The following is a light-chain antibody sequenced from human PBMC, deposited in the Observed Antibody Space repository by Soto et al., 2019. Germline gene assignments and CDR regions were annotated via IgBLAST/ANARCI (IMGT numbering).Light chain of an antibody. CDR1: SSDVDDYNY. CDR3: SSYPSTNAVVL. V-gene: IGLV2-14*03. Sequence: QSALTQPASVSGSPGQSITISCTGNSSDVDDYNYVSWYQQHPGKAPKLIISDVSSRPSGISNRFSGSKSGNTASLTISGLQAEDEADYYCSSYPSTNAVVLFGGGTKLTVL. CDR2: DVS. J-gene: IGLJ2*01.